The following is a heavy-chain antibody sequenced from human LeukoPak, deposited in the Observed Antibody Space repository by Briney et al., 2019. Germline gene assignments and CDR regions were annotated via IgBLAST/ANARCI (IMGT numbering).Heavy chain of an antibody. CDR1: GGTFSSYA. J-gene: IGHJ4*02. V-gene: IGHV1-69*13. Sequence: SVKVSCKASGGTFSSYAISWVRQAPGQGLEWMGGIIPIFGTASYAQKFQGRVTITADESTSTAYMELSSLRSEDTAVYYCASLLGYSYGYGDYWGQGTLVTVSS. CDR3: ASLLGYSYGYGDY. D-gene: IGHD5-18*01. CDR2: IIPIFGTA.